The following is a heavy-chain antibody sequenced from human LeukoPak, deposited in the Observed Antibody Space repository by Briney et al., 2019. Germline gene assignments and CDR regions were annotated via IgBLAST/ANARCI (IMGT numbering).Heavy chain of an antibody. CDR2: MNPNSGNT. V-gene: IGHV1-8*01. Sequence: ASVKVSCKASGYTFTSYDINWVRQATGQGLEWIGWMNPNSGNTGYAQKFQGRVTMSRITSISTAYMELSSLRSEDTAVYYCARRSCGGDCYNELYFDCWGQGTLVTVSS. CDR1: GYTFTSYD. D-gene: IGHD2-21*01. CDR3: ARRSCGGDCYNELYFDC. J-gene: IGHJ4*02.